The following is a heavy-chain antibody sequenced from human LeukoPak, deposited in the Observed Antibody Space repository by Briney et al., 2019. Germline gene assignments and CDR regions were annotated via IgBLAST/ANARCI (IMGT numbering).Heavy chain of an antibody. CDR2: ILNDGSTT. Sequence: GGSLRLSCVASGFTFSTYGMYWVRQAPGKGLEWLAVILNDGSTTFYADSVRGRFTISRDNSMNTLFLQMNSLRAEDTAVYYCRGYYYQSNGYYRDYWGQGTLVTVSS. D-gene: IGHD3-22*01. J-gene: IGHJ4*02. CDR3: RGYYYQSNGYYRDY. CDR1: GFTFSTYG. V-gene: IGHV3-30*03.